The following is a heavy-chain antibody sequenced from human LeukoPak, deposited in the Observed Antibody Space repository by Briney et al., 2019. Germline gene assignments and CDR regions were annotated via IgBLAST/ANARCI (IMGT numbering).Heavy chain of an antibody. V-gene: IGHV3-73*01. D-gene: IGHD6-6*01. Sequence: GGSLRLSCAASGFTFSSYGMHWVRQASGKGLEWVGRIRSKANSYATAYAASVKGRFTISRDDSKNTAYLQMNSLKTEDTAVYYCTRLESSSRRVLDYWGQGTLVTVSS. CDR2: IRSKANSYAT. J-gene: IGHJ4*02. CDR1: GFTFSSYG. CDR3: TRLESSSRRVLDY.